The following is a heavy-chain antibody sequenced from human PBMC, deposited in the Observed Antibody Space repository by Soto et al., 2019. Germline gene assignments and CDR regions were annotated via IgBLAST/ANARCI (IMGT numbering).Heavy chain of an antibody. J-gene: IGHJ3*02. V-gene: IGHV1-69*02. Sequence: GASVKVSCKASGGSFSSYTISWVRQAPGQGLEWMGRIIPILGIANYAQKFQGRVTITADKSTSTAYMELSSLSSEDTAVYYCTRTPGIGEAASRPTSDAFDSWGKGRMV. CDR1: GGSFSSYT. CDR2: IIPILGIA. D-gene: IGHD6-19*01. CDR3: TRTPGIGEAASRPTSDAFDS.